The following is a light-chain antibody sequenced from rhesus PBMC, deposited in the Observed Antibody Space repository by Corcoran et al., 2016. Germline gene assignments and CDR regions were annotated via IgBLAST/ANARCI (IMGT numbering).Light chain of an antibody. J-gene: IGKJ4*01. Sequence: EIVMTQSPATLSLSPGERAALSCRASQSVNSNLAWYLQRPGQAPRRLIFDASNRATGTPDRFSGSGDVTTVTLTISSLEPEDVGVYYCQQESTWPLTFGGGTRVDIK. CDR3: QQESTWPLT. CDR1: QSVNSN. V-gene: IGKV3-35*01. CDR2: DAS.